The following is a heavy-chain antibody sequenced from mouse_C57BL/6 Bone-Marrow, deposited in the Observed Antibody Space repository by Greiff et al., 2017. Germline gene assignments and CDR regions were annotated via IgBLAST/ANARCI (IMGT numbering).Heavy chain of an antibody. Sequence: VQLQGSGAELVKPGASVKLSCKASGYTFTEYTIHWVKQRSGQGLEWIGWFYPGSGSIKYTEKFKDKATLTADKSSSTVYMGLSRLTSEDSAVYFCARHEEGPIYYYGCSYVDWFAYWGQGTLVTVSA. J-gene: IGHJ3*01. CDR1: GYTFTEYT. D-gene: IGHD1-1*01. CDR2: FYPGSGSI. CDR3: ARHEEGPIYYYGCSYVDWFAY. V-gene: IGHV1-62-2*01.